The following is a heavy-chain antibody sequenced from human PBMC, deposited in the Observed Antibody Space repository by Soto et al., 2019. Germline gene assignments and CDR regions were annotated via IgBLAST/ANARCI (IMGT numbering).Heavy chain of an antibody. CDR2: ISKDGSAK. CDR3: TGEVASGY. Sequence: QVQLVESGGGVVQPGRSLRLSCAASGFTFSSYGMHWVRQAPGKGLEWVAVISKDGSAKYYAESVKGRFTISRDNSKNTLYLQMNSLGAEDTAAYYCTGEVASGYWGQGTLVTVSS. V-gene: IGHV3-30*03. J-gene: IGHJ4*02. D-gene: IGHD2-8*02. CDR1: GFTFSSYG.